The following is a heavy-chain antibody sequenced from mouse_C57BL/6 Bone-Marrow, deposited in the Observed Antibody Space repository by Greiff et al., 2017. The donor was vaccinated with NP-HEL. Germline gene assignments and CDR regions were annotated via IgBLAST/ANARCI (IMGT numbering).Heavy chain of an antibody. D-gene: IGHD2-4*01. CDR2: IHPNSGST. CDR3: ARHDYEGETWFAY. CDR1: SPPFPLSF. Sequence: QVQLKESGAELVKPGASVKLSCHPSSPPFPLSFLPFFPPLPFQCLYFILIIHPNSGSTNYNEKFKSKATLTVDKSSSTAYMQLSSLTSEDSAVYYCARHDYEGETWFAYWGQGTLVTVSA. J-gene: IGHJ3*01. V-gene: IGHV1-64*01.